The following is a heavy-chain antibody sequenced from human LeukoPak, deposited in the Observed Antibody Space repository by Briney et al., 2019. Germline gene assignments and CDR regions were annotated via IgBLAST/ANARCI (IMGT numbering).Heavy chain of an antibody. V-gene: IGHV3-23*01. CDR2: ISGSGGST. CDR3: AKGTSSSCYSAPNY. J-gene: IGHJ4*02. CDR1: RFTFSSYA. D-gene: IGHD2-15*01. Sequence: PGGSLRLSCAASRFTFSSYAMSWVRQAPGKGLEWVSAISGSGGSTYYANSVKGRFTISRDNSKNTLSLQLNSLRAEDTAVYYCAKGTSSSCYSAPNYWGQGTLVTVSS.